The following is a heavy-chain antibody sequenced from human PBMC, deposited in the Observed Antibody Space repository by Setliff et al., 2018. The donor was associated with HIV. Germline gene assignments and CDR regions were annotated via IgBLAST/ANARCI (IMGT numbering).Heavy chain of an antibody. Sequence: PSETLSLTCDVYGGSFNGYSWTWIRQPPGKGLEWIGCIYYSGSTYYNPSLNSRVTISVDASKNRFSLKLSSVSAADTAVYYCARGRGWYGYWGQGTVVTVSS. CDR3: ARGRGWYGY. J-gene: IGHJ4*02. D-gene: IGHD6-19*01. CDR1: GGSFNGYS. CDR2: IYYSGST. V-gene: IGHV4-34*01.